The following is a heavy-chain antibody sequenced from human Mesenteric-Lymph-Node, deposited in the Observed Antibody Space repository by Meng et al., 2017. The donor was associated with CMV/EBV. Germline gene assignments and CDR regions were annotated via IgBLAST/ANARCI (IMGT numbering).Heavy chain of an antibody. CDR2: ISAYNGNT. D-gene: IGHD3-10*01. CDR1: GYTFTYND. CDR3: ARDQGLLRFGESYYYYGMDV. J-gene: IGHJ6*02. V-gene: IGHV1-18*01. Sequence: ASVKVSCKASGYTFTYNDINWVRQAPGQGLEWMGWISAYNGNTNYAQKLQGRVTMTTDTSTSTAYMELRSLRSDDTAVYYCARDQGLLRFGESYYYYGMDVWGQGTTVTVSS.